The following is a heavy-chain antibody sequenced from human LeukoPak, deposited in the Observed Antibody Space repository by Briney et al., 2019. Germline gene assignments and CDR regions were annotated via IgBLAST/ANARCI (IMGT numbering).Heavy chain of an antibody. CDR2: IHYSVTP. V-gene: IGHV4-61*01. J-gene: IGHJ4*02. CDR1: GGSVSSGTYF. CDR3: ARWGTY. Sequence: SETLSLTCTVSGGSVSSGTYFWTWVRQPPGKGLEWIGHIHYSVTPNYNPSLKSRVTMSLDTSKNQFSLKLTSVTAADTAIYFCARWGTYWGQGILVTVSS. D-gene: IGHD7-27*01.